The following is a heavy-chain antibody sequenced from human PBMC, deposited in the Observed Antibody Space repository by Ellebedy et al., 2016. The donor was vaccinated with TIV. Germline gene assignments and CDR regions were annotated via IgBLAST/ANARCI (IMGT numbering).Heavy chain of an antibody. D-gene: IGHD3-22*01. J-gene: IGHJ4*02. V-gene: IGHV3-66*04. CDR2: IYSGGTT. CDR3: ARPSVSNGYYQFDF. CDR1: GFTVSSNY. Sequence: GGSLRLSCAASGFTVSSNYMTWVRQAPGKGLEWVSVIYSGGTTYYADSVRGRFTISRDSSKNTLYLQMNSLRAEDTAVYYCARPSVSNGYYQFDFWGQGALVTVSS.